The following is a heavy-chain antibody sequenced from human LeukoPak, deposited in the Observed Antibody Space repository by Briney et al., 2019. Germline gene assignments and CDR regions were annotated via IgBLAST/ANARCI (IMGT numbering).Heavy chain of an antibody. CDR1: GFTFSSYS. CDR2: ISSSSSYI. Sequence: GGSLRLSCAASGFTFSSYSMNWVRQAPGKGLEWVSSISSSSSYIYYADSVKGRFTISRDNAKNSLYLQMNSLRAEDTAVYYCAKDLTYSSSWSLYFDYWGQGTLVTVSS. D-gene: IGHD6-13*01. V-gene: IGHV3-21*01. J-gene: IGHJ4*02. CDR3: AKDLTYSSSWSLYFDY.